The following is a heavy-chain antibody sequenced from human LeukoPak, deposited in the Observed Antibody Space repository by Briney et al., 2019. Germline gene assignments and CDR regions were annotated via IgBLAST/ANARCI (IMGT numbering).Heavy chain of an antibody. CDR1: GFTFSSYA. Sequence: GSLRLSCAASGFTFSSYAMSWIRQTPGKGLEWIGYIYYSGSTNFNPSLKSRVTISVDTSKNQFSLKMSSVTAADTAVYFCARGGPPGYYYDYYMDVWGKGTTVTISS. J-gene: IGHJ6*03. CDR2: IYYSGST. V-gene: IGHV4-59*01. CDR3: ARGGPPGYYYDYYMDV.